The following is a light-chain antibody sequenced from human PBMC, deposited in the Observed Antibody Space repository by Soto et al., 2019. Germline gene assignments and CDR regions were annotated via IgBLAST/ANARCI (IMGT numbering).Light chain of an antibody. CDR3: QSYDSSLSVV. Sequence: QSVLTQPPSVSGATGQRVTISCTGSRSNIGAGYDGHWYQQLPGTAPKLLLYGNSNRPSGVPDRFSGSKSGTSASLAITGLQAEYEADYYCQSYDSSLSVVFGGGTKLTV. CDR1: RSNIGAGYD. CDR2: GNS. J-gene: IGLJ2*01. V-gene: IGLV1-40*01.